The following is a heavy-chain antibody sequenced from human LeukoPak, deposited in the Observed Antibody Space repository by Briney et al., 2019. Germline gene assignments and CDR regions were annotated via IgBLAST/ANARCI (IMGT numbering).Heavy chain of an antibody. J-gene: IGHJ3*02. D-gene: IGHD3-22*01. CDR1: GYSISSGYY. CDR3: ARDGYYDSSGYYYKLDAFDI. V-gene: IGHV4-38-2*02. Sequence: PSETLSLTCTVSGYSISSGYYWGWIRQPPGKGLEWIGSIYHSGSTYYNPSLKSRVTISVDTSKNQFSLKLSSVTAADTAVYYCARDGYYDSSGYYYKLDAFDIWGQGTTVTVSS. CDR2: IYHSGST.